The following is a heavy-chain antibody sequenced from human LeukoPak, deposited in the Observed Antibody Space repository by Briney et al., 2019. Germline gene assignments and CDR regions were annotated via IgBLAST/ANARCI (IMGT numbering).Heavy chain of an antibody. CDR1: GGSFSGYY. Sequence: SETLSLTCAVYGGSFSGYYWSWIRQPPGKGLEWIGEINHSGSTNYNPSLKSRVTISVDTSKNQFSLKLSSVTAADTAVYYCARDLVDTAMVGHYYYYGMDVWGQGTTVTVSS. J-gene: IGHJ6*02. CDR2: INHSGST. D-gene: IGHD5-18*01. V-gene: IGHV4-34*01. CDR3: ARDLVDTAMVGHYYYYGMDV.